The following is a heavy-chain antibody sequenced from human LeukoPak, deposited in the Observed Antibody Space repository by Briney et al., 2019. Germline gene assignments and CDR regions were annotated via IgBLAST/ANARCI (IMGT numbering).Heavy chain of an antibody. Sequence: GGSLRLSCAASGFTFSRYGMNWVRQAPGKGLEWVSAISGRGGSSTYYGDSVKGRFTISRDNSKNTLYLQMNSLRGEDTAIYYCAKVGDSWDFDYWGQGTLVTVSS. D-gene: IGHD6-13*01. CDR3: AKVGDSWDFDY. CDR1: GFTFSRYG. J-gene: IGHJ4*02. CDR2: ISGRGGSST. V-gene: IGHV3-23*01.